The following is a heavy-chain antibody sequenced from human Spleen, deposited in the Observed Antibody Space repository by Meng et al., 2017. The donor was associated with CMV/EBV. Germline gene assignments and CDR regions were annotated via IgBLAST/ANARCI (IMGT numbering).Heavy chain of an antibody. CDR2: IYTSGST. CDR1: GGSISSYY. D-gene: IGHD3-10*01. CDR3: ARSYRAVRGVKNWFDP. V-gene: IGHV4-4*07. Sequence: QVPLQESGPGLVKPAETLSLTCTVSGGSISSYYWSWIRQPAGKGLEWIGRIYTSGSTNYNPSLKSRVTMSVDTSKNQFSLKLSSVTAADTAVYYCARSYRAVRGVKNWFDPWGQGTLVTVSS. J-gene: IGHJ5*02.